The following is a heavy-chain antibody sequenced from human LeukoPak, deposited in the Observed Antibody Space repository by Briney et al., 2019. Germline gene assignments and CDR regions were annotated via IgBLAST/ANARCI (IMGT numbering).Heavy chain of an antibody. CDR1: GYTFTGYY. J-gene: IGHJ5*02. CDR3: AREEGAETRFAP. CDR2: INPNRGGT. Sequence: GASVKVSCKASGYTFTGYYMHWVRQAPGQGREWMGWINPNRGGTNYAQKFQGRVTMTRDTSISTAHMELSRLRSDDTAVYYCAREEGAETRFAPWGQGTLVTVSS. D-gene: IGHD1-26*01. V-gene: IGHV1-2*02.